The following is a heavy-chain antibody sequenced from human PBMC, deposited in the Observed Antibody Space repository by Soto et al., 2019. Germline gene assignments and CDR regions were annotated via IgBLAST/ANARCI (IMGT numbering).Heavy chain of an antibody. CDR1: GGSVTSGNYY. CDR3: ARGPVVTPFVDY. J-gene: IGHJ4*02. CDR2: IYYSGST. Sequence: QVQLQESGPGLVKPSETLSLTCTVSGGSVTSGNYYWSWIRQPPGKGLEWIGHIYYSGSTNYNPPRASRATISVDASKNQFSLKLSSVTAADTAVYYCARGPVVTPFVDYWGQGTLVTVSS. D-gene: IGHD2-21*02. V-gene: IGHV4-61*01.